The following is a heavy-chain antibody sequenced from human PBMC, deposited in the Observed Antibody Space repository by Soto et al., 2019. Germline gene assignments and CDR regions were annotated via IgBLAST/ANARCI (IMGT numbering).Heavy chain of an antibody. D-gene: IGHD4-17*01. J-gene: IGHJ4*02. CDR1: GVSVSSGSYY. V-gene: IGHV4-61*01. CDR2: VYYSGST. Sequence: SETLSLTCTVSGVSVSSGSYYWSWIRQPPGKGLEWIGYVYYSGSTSYNPSLKSRVTISVDTSKNQFSLKLSSVTAADTAVYYCAREATPYGRGTFDYWGQGTLVTVS. CDR3: AREATPYGRGTFDY.